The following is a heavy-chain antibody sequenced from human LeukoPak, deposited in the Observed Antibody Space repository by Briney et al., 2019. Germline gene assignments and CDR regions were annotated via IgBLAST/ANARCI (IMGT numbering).Heavy chain of an antibody. Sequence: EASVKVSCKAPGYTFTNYYMHWVRQAPGQGLEWMGWINPNSGGTNYAQKFQGRVTMTRDTSISTAYMELSRLRSNDTAVYYCARSQTYYDFWSGYYTGNWFDPWGQGALVTVSS. V-gene: IGHV1-2*02. D-gene: IGHD3-3*01. CDR1: GYTFTNYY. CDR2: INPNSGGT. J-gene: IGHJ5*02. CDR3: ARSQTYYDFWSGYYTGNWFDP.